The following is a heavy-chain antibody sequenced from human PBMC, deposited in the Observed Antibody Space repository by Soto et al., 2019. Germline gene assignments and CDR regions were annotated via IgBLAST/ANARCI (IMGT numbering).Heavy chain of an antibody. Sequence: QVQLQESGPGLVKPSQTLSLTCTVSGGSISSGGYYWSWIRQHPGKGLEWMGYIYYSGTTSYNPSLKSRVTISVDTSKDQFSPKLSSVTAADTAVYYCAGVFSYSSSFFDPWGQGTLVTVSS. CDR2: IYYSGTT. V-gene: IGHV4-31*03. CDR3: AGVFSYSSSFFDP. D-gene: IGHD6-13*01. J-gene: IGHJ5*02. CDR1: GGSISSGGYY.